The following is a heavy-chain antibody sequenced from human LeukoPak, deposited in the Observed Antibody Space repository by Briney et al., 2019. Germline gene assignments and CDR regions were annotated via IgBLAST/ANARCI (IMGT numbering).Heavy chain of an antibody. CDR2: ISYDGGKK. D-gene: IGHD6-19*01. CDR3: ARGYSSGWYVFDY. Sequence: PGRSLRLSCAASGFTFSSHDMHWVRQAPGKGLEWVAIISYDGGKKDYADSVKGRFTISRDNAKNSLYLQMNSLRAEDTAVYYCARGYSSGWYVFDYWGQGTLDTVSS. CDR1: GFTFSSHD. V-gene: IGHV3-30*03. J-gene: IGHJ4*02.